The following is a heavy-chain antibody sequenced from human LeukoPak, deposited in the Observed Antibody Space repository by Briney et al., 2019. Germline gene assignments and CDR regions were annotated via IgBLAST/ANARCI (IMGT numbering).Heavy chain of an antibody. V-gene: IGHV3-15*01. D-gene: IGHD3-16*01. CDR2: IKSNSDGGTT. Sequence: GGSLRLSCAASGFTFSNAWMSWVRQAPGKGLEWVGRIKSNSDGGTTDYAAPVKGRFTISRDDSKRMLYLQMNSLQNEDTAVYYCTPHYAWGQGTLVTVSS. CDR3: TPHYA. J-gene: IGHJ5*02. CDR1: GFTFSNAW.